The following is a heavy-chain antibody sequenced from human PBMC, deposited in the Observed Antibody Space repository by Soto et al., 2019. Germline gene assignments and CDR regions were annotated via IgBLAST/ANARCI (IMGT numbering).Heavy chain of an antibody. J-gene: IGHJ4*02. CDR1: GYTFTSYG. CDR2: ISAYNGNT. CDR3: ARVRHYYDSSGYFIPFDY. V-gene: IGHV1-18*01. Sequence: ASVKVSCKASGYTFTSYGISCVRQAPGQGLEWMGWISAYNGNTNYAQKLQGRVTMTTDTSTSTAYMELRSLRSDDTAVYYCARVRHYYDSSGYFIPFDYWGQGTLVTVSS. D-gene: IGHD3-22*01.